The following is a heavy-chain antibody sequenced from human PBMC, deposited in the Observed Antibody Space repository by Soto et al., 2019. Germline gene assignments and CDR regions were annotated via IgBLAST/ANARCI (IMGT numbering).Heavy chain of an antibody. D-gene: IGHD3-10*01. Sequence: EVQLVESGGGLVQPGGSLRLSCAASGFTFSSYDMHWVRQATGKGLEWVSAIGTAGDTYYPGSVKGRFTISRENAKNSLYLQMNSLRAGDTAVYYCARASYYCSGSYGMDVWGQGTTVTVSS. V-gene: IGHV3-13*04. CDR3: ARASYYCSGSYGMDV. J-gene: IGHJ6*02. CDR2: IGTAGDT. CDR1: GFTFSSYD.